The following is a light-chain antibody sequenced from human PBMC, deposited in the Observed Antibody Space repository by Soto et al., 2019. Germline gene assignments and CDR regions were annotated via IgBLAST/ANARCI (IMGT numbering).Light chain of an antibody. Sequence: QSALTQPPSASGSPGQSVTISCTGTSSDVGGYNYVSWYQQPPGKAPKLMIYEVSKRPSGVPDRFSGSKSGNTASLTVSGLQAEDEADYYCSSSAGSSKHVVFGGGTKLTVL. CDR2: EVS. V-gene: IGLV2-8*01. CDR3: SSSAGSSKHVV. J-gene: IGLJ2*01. CDR1: SSDVGGYNY.